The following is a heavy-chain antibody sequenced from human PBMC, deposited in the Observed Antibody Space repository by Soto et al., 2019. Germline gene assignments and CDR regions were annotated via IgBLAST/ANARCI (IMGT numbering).Heavy chain of an antibody. CDR2: INHSGST. V-gene: IGHV4-34*01. CDR3: ARSQLELYYDFWSGSQSAFDI. Sequence: SETLSLTCAVEGGSFSGYDWSWIRQPPGKGLEWMGEINHSGSTNYNPSLKSRVTISVDTSKNQFSLKLSSVTAADTAVYYCARSQLELYYDFWSGSQSAFDIWGQGTMVTVSS. CDR1: GGSFSGYD. D-gene: IGHD3-3*01. J-gene: IGHJ3*02.